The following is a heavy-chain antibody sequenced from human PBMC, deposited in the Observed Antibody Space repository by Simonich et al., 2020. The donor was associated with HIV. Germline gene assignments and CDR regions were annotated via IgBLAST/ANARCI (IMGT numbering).Heavy chain of an antibody. J-gene: IGHJ4*02. CDR1: GGSFKGYS. CDR2: INNSGNT. V-gene: IGHV4-34*01. CDR3: ARRDRELILYFDY. Sequence: QVQLQQWGAGLLKPSETLSLTCAVYGGSFKGYSWSWIRQPPGKGLEWIGEINNSGNTNYKSSLNSRATISVDKSKNQFSLQLSSVTAADTAIYYCARRDRELILYFDYWGQGNLVTVSS. D-gene: IGHD3-3*01.